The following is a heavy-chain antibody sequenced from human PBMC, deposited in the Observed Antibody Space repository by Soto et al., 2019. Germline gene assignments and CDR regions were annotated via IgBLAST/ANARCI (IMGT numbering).Heavy chain of an antibody. Sequence: QVQLVQSGAEVKKPGSSVKVSCKASGGTFSSYAISWVRQAPGQGLELMGGIIPVFGTANYAQKFQGRVKIIADQSTSITYMERSSPRSADTAVYFWAIPSYSVSSVYYSGSHAFGIWWQGTRVTVSS. CDR3: AIPSYSVSSVYYSGSHAFGI. D-gene: IGHD3-22*01. CDR2: IIPVFGTA. V-gene: IGHV1-69*01. J-gene: IGHJ3*02. CDR1: GGTFSSYA.